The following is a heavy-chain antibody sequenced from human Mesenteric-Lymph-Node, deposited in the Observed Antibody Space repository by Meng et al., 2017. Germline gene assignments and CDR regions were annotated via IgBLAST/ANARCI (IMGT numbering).Heavy chain of an antibody. CDR3: IRIPFMATAGVDVFDI. CDR1: GDSVASNSAS. CDR2: TYYKSKWFN. D-gene: IGHD6-13*01. Sequence: QSHSLTCGISGDSVASNSASWNRIRQSPSRGLEWMGRTYYKSKWFNDYAVSVKSRITINPDSSKNQFDLQLNSVTPEDTALYCGIRIPFMATAGVDVFDIWGPGTWVTVSS. J-gene: IGHJ3*02. V-gene: IGHV6-1*01.